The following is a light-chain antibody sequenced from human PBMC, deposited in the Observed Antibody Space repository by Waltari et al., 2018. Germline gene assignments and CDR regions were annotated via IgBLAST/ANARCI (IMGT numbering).Light chain of an antibody. CDR2: GAT. Sequence: ERVVTQSPPTLSVSPGERASLSCRASHTISTNLAWYQQKPGQAPRLLMYGATTRATGIPARFSGSGSGTEFTLTISSLQSEDFGVYYCQQYHNWRTFGQGTRVEVK. CDR1: HTISTN. CDR3: QQYHNWRT. J-gene: IGKJ1*01. V-gene: IGKV3-15*01.